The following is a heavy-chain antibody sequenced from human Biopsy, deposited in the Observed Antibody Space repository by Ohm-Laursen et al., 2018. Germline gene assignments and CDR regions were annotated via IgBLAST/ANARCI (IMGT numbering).Heavy chain of an antibody. CDR3: ARGSNDFGGLYFPR. J-gene: IGHJ4*02. V-gene: IGHV4-59*02. CDR1: GDSVTKYY. CDR2: IYYSVMT. D-gene: IGHD2/OR15-2a*01. Sequence: PGTLSLTCTVSGDSVTKYYWSWIRQPPGKGLEWIGHIYYSVMTNYNPSLQSRVSISVDTSRNQVSLTLSSVIAADTAVYYCARGSNDFGGLYFPRWGQGTLLTVSS.